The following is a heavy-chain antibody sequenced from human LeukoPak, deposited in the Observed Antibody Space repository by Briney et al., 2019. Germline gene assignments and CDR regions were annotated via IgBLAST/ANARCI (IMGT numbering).Heavy chain of an antibody. CDR1: RFIFRNYG. V-gene: IGHV3-30*03. J-gene: IGHJ4*02. CDR2: ISSDETNK. CDR3: ARDERLLSFLK. D-gene: IGHD3-3*01. Sequence: GGSLRLSCAASRFIFRNYGMHWVRQAPGKGLEWVAFISSDETNKDYADSVKGRFTISRDNSKNTLYLQMNSLRAEDTAIYYCARDERLLSFLKWGQGTLVTVSS.